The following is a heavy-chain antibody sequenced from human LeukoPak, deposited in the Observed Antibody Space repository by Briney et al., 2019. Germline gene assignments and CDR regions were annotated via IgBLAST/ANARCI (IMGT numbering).Heavy chain of an antibody. CDR2: INPNSGGT. CDR3: AREQWLVRGGGSGWFDP. V-gene: IGHV1-2*02. CDR1: GYTFTGYY. Sequence: ASVKVSCKASGYTFTGYYMHWVRQAPGQGLEWMGWINPNSGGTNYAQKFQGRVTMTRDTSISTAYMELSRLRSDDTAVYYCAREQWLVRGGGSGWFDPWGQGTLVTVFS. D-gene: IGHD6-19*01. J-gene: IGHJ5*02.